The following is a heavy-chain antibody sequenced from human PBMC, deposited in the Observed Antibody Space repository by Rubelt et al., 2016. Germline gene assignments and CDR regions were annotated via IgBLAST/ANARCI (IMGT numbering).Heavy chain of an antibody. J-gene: IGHJ4*02. D-gene: IGHD3-22*01. CDR2: INHSGST. CDR3: ARGKEGLGVTMMDY. V-gene: IGHV4-34*01. CDR1: GGSFSGYY. Sequence: QVQLQQWGAGLLKPSETLSLTCAVYGGSFSGYYWSWIRQPPGQGLEWIGEINHSGSTNYNPSLKSRVTISVDTSKNQFSLKRSSVTAADTAVYYCARGKEGLGVTMMDYWGQGTLVTVSS.